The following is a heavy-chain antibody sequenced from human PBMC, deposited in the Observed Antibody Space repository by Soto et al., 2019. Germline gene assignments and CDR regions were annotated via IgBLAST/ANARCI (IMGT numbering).Heavy chain of an antibody. CDR3: ARAPPHYYGSGSYPLGMDV. J-gene: IGHJ6*02. CDR2: IWYDGSNK. D-gene: IGHD3-10*01. Sequence: QVQLVESGGGVVQPGRSLRLSCAASGFTFSSYGMHWVRQAPGKGLEWVAVIWYDGSNKYYADSVKGRFTISRDNSKNXLXXQMNSLRAEDTAVYYCARAPPHYYGSGSYPLGMDVWDQGTTVTVSS. V-gene: IGHV3-33*01. CDR1: GFTFSSYG.